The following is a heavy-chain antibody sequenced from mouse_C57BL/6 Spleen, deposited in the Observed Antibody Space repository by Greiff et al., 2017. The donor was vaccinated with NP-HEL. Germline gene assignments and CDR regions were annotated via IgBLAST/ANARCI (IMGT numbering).Heavy chain of an antibody. Sequence: QVQLQQSGAELVKPGASVKISCKASGYAFSSYWMNWVKQRPGKGLEWIGQIYPGDGDTNYNGKFKGKATLTADKSSSTAYMQLSSLTSEDSAVYICARSASNLEYYYAMDYWGQGTSVTVSS. CDR2: IYPGDGDT. CDR3: ARSASNLEYYYAMDY. CDR1: GYAFSSYW. D-gene: IGHD2-5*01. V-gene: IGHV1-80*01. J-gene: IGHJ4*01.